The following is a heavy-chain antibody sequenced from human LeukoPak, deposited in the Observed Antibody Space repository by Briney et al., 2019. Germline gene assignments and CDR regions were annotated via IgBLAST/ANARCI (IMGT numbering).Heavy chain of an antibody. CDR3: VRESRLLWFGELPSEY. J-gene: IGHJ4*02. Sequence: ASVKVSCKASGGTFSSYAISWVRQAPGQGLEWMGRISAYKRNTNYAPKFEGRLTMTTDTSTSTAYLELRSLTSDDTAVYYCVRESRLLWFGELPSEYWGQGTLVTVSS. V-gene: IGHV1-18*01. CDR2: ISAYKRNT. D-gene: IGHD3-10*01. CDR1: GGTFSSYA.